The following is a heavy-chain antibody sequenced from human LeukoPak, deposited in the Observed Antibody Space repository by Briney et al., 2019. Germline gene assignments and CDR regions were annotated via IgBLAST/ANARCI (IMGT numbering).Heavy chain of an antibody. CDR3: ARERELYDFWSGLMGRGFDP. CDR2: MNPNSGNT. Sequence: ASVKVSCKASGYTFTSYDINWVRQATGQGLEWMGWMNPNSGNTGYAQKFQGRVTITRNTSISTAYMELSSLRSEDTAVYYCARERELYDFWSGLMGRGFDPWGQGTLVTVSS. V-gene: IGHV1-8*03. D-gene: IGHD3-3*01. J-gene: IGHJ5*02. CDR1: GYTFTSYD.